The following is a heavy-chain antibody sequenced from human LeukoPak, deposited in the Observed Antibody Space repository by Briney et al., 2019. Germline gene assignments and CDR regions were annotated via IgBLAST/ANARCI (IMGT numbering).Heavy chain of an antibody. D-gene: IGHD6-13*01. J-gene: IGHJ4*02. Sequence: GGSLRLSCAASGFTFSSYGMHWVRQAPGKGLEWVAVIWYDGSNKFYADSVKGRFTISRDNSKNTLYLQTNSLRAEDTAVYYCARDRAAADLVYWGQGGLVTVSS. CDR3: ARDRAAADLVY. CDR2: IWYDGSNK. V-gene: IGHV3-33*01. CDR1: GFTFSSYG.